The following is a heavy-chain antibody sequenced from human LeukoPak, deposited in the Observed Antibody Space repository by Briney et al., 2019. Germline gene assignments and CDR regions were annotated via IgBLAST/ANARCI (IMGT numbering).Heavy chain of an antibody. CDR3: ARERRGGPSLNWFDP. Sequence: ASVKVSCKASGYTFTSYAMHWVRQAPGQRLEWMGWINAGNGNTKYSQKFQGRVTITRDTSASTAYMELSSLRSEDTAVYYCARERRGGPSLNWFDPWGQGTLVTVSS. CDR2: INAGNGNT. J-gene: IGHJ5*02. D-gene: IGHD2-15*01. CDR1: GYTFTSYA. V-gene: IGHV1-3*01.